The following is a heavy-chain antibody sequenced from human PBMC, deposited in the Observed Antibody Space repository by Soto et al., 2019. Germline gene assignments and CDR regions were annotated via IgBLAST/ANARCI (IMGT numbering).Heavy chain of an antibody. Sequence: PGGSLRLSCAASGFTFSSYAMSWVRQAPGKGLEWVSAISGSGGSTYYADSVKGRFTISRDNSKNTLYLQMNSLRAEDTAVYYCAKDRWSGGSGPLRPYYFDDWGQGTLVTVSS. J-gene: IGHJ4*02. V-gene: IGHV3-23*01. D-gene: IGHD3-10*02. CDR1: GFTFSSYA. CDR3: AKDRWSGGSGPLRPYYFDD. CDR2: ISGSGGST.